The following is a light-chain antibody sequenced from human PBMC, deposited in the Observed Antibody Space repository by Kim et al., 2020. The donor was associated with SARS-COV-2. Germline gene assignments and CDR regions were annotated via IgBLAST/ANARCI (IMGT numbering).Light chain of an antibody. CDR2: QDS. J-gene: IGLJ2*01. V-gene: IGLV3-1*01. CDR3: QAWDSSVV. Sequence: SYELTQPPSVSVSPGQTASITCSGDKLGDKYACWYQQKPGQSPVLVIYQDSKRPSGIPERFSGSNSGNTATLTISGTQAIDEADYYCQAWDSSVVFGGGTQLTV. CDR1: KLGDKY.